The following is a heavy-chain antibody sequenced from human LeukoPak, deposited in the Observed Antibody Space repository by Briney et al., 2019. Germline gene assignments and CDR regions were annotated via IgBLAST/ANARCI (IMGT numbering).Heavy chain of an antibody. Sequence: GGSLRLSCAASGFTFSSYAMSWVRQAPGKGLEWVPAISGSGGSTYYADSVKGRFTISRDNSKNTLYLQMNSLRAEDTAVYYCIEDSSGYYSDYWGQGTLVTVSS. CDR1: GFTFSSYA. D-gene: IGHD3-22*01. V-gene: IGHV3-23*01. CDR3: IEDSSGYYSDY. J-gene: IGHJ4*02. CDR2: ISGSGGST.